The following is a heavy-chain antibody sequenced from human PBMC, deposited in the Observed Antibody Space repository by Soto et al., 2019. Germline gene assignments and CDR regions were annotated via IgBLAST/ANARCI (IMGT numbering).Heavy chain of an antibody. CDR3: ARLVYDTRLNYMYFDR. CDR1: GVSLTSGNW. D-gene: IGHD3-10*01. Sequence: PSETLSLTCAVSGVSLTSGNWWTWVRQSPQRGLEYIGEIFHDGTADYYPSFERRVAMSVDTSRNQFSLKLTSVTAADTAVYFCARLVYDTRLNYMYFDRWGQGTLVTVSS. V-gene: IGHV4-4*02. J-gene: IGHJ4*02. CDR2: IFHDGTA.